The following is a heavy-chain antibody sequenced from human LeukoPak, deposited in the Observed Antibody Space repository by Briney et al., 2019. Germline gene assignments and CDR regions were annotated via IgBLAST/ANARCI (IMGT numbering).Heavy chain of an antibody. CDR3: AREGSFVVVTATDAFDI. CDR1: GGTFSSYA. V-gene: IGHV1-69*13. J-gene: IGHJ3*02. D-gene: IGHD2-21*02. CDR2: IIPIFGTA. Sequence: SVKVSCKASGGTFSSYAISWVRQAPGQGLEWMGGIIPIFGTANYAQKFQGRVTITADESTSTAYMELSSLRSEDTAVYYCAREGSFVVVTATDAFDIWDQGTMVTVSS.